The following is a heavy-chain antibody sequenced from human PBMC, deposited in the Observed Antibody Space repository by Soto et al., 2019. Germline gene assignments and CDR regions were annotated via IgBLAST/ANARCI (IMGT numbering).Heavy chain of an antibody. CDR1: GFTFSSFA. CDR2: ITGSGGSR. J-gene: IGHJ6*02. V-gene: IGHV3-23*01. CDR3: AKTQSCSSANCYHLPIGHYYYSGMDV. Sequence: PGGSLRLSCAASGFTFSSFAMIWVRQAPGKGLEWVSVITGSGGSRHYADSVKGRFTVSRENSKNTLYLQMNSLRVEDTAVYYCAKTQSCSSANCYHLPIGHYYYSGMDVWGQGTTVTVSS. D-gene: IGHD2-2*01.